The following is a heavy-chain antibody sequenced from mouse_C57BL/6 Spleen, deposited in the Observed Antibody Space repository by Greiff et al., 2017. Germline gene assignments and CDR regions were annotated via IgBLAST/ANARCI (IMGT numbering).Heavy chain of an antibody. CDR1: GFTFSSYA. J-gene: IGHJ3*01. D-gene: IGHD2-1*01. CDR3: TRERDYGMAWCAY. V-gene: IGHV5-9-1*02. Sequence: EVMLVESGAGLVKPGGSLKLSCAASGFTFSSYAMSWVRQTPEKRLEWVAYISTGGDYIYYADTVKGRFTLSRDNARNTLYLQMSSLKSEDTAMYYGTRERDYGMAWCAYWGQGTLGTVSA. CDR2: ISTGGDYI.